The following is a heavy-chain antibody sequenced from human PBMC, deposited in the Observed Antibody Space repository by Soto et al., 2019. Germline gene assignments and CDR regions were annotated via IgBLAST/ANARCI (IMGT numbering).Heavy chain of an antibody. CDR2: IDGSGYDT. J-gene: IGHJ4*02. V-gene: IGHV3-23*01. CDR1: GFTFGSHA. CDR3: ARESCAAAYAATSAFYR. Sequence: GGSPRLSCAASGFTFGSHAMGWLRQAPGTGPEWVAFIDGSGYDTSYAESVKGRFTISRDNSGNSLFLHMDSLRAEDTGRYFCARESCAAAYAATSAFYRWGQGTLVTVAS. D-gene: IGHD2-15*01.